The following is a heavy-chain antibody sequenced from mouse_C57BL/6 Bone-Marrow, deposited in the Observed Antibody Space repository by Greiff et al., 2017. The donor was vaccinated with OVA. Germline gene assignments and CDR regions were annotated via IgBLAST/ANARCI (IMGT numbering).Heavy chain of an antibody. Sequence: LQQSGASVTISCKASGYAFSSYWMNWVKQRPGKGLERIGQIYPGDGDTNYNGKFKGKATLTADKSSSTAYMQLSIRTSEDSAVYFGATIDYYGSSWYFDVWGTGTTVTVSS. CDR1: GYAFSSYW. J-gene: IGHJ1*03. V-gene: IGHV1-80*01. D-gene: IGHD1-1*01. CDR2: IYPGDGDT. CDR3: ATIDYYGSSWYFDV.